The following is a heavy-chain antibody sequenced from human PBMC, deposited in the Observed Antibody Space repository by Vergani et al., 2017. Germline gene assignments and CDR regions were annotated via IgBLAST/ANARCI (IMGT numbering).Heavy chain of an antibody. D-gene: IGHD6-19*01. CDR2: IYYSGLT. J-gene: IGHJ4*02. CDR1: ANSISSGSYY. CDR3: ARQRPGSGWSPGDFDY. V-gene: IGHV4-39*01. Sequence: QLHLQESGPGLVKPSETLSLTCTVSANSISSGSYYWGWIRQPPGKSLEWIGSIYYSGLTYYNPSLKSRVAISVDTSKNQFSLKVTSVTAADTAVYFCARQRPGSGWSPGDFDYWGQGILVTVSS.